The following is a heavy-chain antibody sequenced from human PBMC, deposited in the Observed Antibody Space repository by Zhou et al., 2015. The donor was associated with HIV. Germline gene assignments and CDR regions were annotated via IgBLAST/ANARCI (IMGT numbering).Heavy chain of an antibody. J-gene: IGHJ1*01. V-gene: IGHV3-9*01. CDR1: GFTFNGHA. CDR2: ISWNSGSI. Sequence: EVQLVESGGGLVQPGRSLRLSCAASGFTFNGHAMHWVRQAPGKGLEWVSGISWNSGSIGYADSVKGRFTISRDNAKNSLYLQMNSLRPEDTALYYCVKDRYSSGWGFFQHWGQGTLVTVSS. D-gene: IGHD6-19*01. CDR3: VKDRYSSGWGFFQH.